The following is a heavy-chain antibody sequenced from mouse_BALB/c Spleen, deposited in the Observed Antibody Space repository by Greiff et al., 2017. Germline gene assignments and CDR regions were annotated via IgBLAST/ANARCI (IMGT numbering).Heavy chain of an antibody. CDR1: GYSITSGYY. J-gene: IGHJ1*01. D-gene: IGHD1-1*01. V-gene: IGHV3-6*02. CDR3: APHYEGYFDV. CDR2: ISYDGSN. Sequence: DVKLQESGPGLVKPSQSLSLTCSVTGYSITSGYYWNWIRQFPGNKLEWMGYISYDGSNNYNPSLKNRISITRDTSKNQFFLKLNSVTTEDTATYYCAPHYEGYFDVWGAGTTVTVSS.